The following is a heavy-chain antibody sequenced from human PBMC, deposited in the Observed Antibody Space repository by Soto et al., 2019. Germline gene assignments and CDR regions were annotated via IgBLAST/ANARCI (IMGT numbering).Heavy chain of an antibody. CDR3: TTDYGDYVDAFDI. Sequence: GGSLRLSCAASGFTFSNAWMSWVRQAPGKGLEWVGRIKSKTDGGTTDYAAPVKGRLTISRDDSKNTLYLQMNSLKTEYTAVYYCTTDYGDYVDAFDIWGQGTMVTVSS. V-gene: IGHV3-15*01. J-gene: IGHJ3*02. CDR2: IKSKTDGGTT. D-gene: IGHD4-17*01. CDR1: GFTFSNAW.